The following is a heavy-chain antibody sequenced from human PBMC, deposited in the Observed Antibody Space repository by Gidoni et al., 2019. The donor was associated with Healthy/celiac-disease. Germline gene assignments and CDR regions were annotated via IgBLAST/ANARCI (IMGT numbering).Heavy chain of an antibody. CDR2: ISYDGSNK. D-gene: IGHD3-22*01. J-gene: IGHJ4*02. V-gene: IGHV3-30*18. CDR1: GFTFSSYG. CDR3: AKDQGGDYDSILRTFDY. Sequence: QVQLVESGGGVVQPGRSLRLSCAASGFTFSSYGMHWVRQAPGQGLEWVAVISYDGSNKYYADSVKGRFTISRDNSKNTLYLQMNSLRAEDTAVYYCAKDQGGDYDSILRTFDYWGQGTLVTVSS.